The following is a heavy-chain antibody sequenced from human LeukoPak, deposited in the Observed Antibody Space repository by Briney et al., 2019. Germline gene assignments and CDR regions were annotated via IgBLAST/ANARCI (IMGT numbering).Heavy chain of an antibody. J-gene: IGHJ4*02. CDR2: ISWNSGSI. CDR1: GFTFDDYA. D-gene: IGHD5-24*01. Sequence: PGGSLRLSCAASGFTFDDYAMHWVRQAPGKGLEWVSGISWNSGSIGYADSVKGRFTISRDNAKNSLYLQMNSLRAEDTALYYCAKDGYNETPLDYWGQGTLVTVSS. V-gene: IGHV3-9*01. CDR3: AKDGYNETPLDY.